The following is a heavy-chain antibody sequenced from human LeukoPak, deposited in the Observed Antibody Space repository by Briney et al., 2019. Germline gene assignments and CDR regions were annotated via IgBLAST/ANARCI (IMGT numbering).Heavy chain of an antibody. Sequence: GASVKVSCTASGYTFTGYYMHWVRQAPGQGLEWMGWINPNSGGTNYAQKFQGRVTMTRDTSISTAYMELSRLRSDDTAVYYCARGGGRGYSYGYPYWGQGTLVTVSS. CDR1: GYTFTGYY. D-gene: IGHD5-18*01. V-gene: IGHV1-2*02. CDR3: ARGGGRGYSYGYPY. J-gene: IGHJ4*02. CDR2: INPNSGGT.